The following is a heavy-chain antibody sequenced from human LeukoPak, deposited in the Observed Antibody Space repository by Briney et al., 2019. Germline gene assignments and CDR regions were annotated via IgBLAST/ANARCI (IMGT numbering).Heavy chain of an antibody. CDR1: DGSVSSGSYY. Sequence: SETLSLTCTVSDGSVSSGSYYWSWIRQPPGKGLEWIGYIYYSGSTNYNPSLNSPVTISVDTSKNQYSLKLSSVTAADTAVYYCAYYDSSGYYFDYWGQGTLVTVSS. D-gene: IGHD3-22*01. CDR3: AYYDSSGYYFDY. J-gene: IGHJ4*02. V-gene: IGHV4-61*01. CDR2: IYYSGST.